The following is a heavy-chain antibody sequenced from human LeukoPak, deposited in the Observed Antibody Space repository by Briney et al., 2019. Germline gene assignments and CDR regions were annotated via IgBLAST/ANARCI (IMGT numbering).Heavy chain of an antibody. CDR2: ISWNGAGT. V-gene: IGHV3-20*04. Sequence: GGSLRLSCAASGFTFDDYGMSWVRQAPGKGLEWVSGISWNGAGTDYADSVKGRFTISRDNAKNSLYLQMNSLRAEDTALYYCARSHIGGHSGYDTDWGQGTLVTVSS. J-gene: IGHJ4*02. CDR3: ARSHIGGHSGYDTD. CDR1: GFTFDDYG. D-gene: IGHD5-12*01.